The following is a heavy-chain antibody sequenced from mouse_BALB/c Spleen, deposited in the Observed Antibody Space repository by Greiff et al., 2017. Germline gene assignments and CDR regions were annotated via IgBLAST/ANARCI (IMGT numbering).Heavy chain of an antibody. CDR3: ARWGGTYYAMDY. CDR2: IYPGDGDT. J-gene: IGHJ4*01. V-gene: IGHV1-87*01. D-gene: IGHD1-1*02. CDR1: GYTFTSYW. Sequence: QVQLQQSGAELARPGASVKLSCKASGYTFTSYWMQWVKQRPGQGLEWIGAIYPGDGDTRYTQKFKGEATLTADKSSSTAYMQLSSLASEDSAVYYCARWGGTYYAMDYWGQGTSVTVSS.